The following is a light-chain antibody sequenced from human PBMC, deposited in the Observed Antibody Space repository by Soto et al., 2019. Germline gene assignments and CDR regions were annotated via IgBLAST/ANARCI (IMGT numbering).Light chain of an antibody. V-gene: IGKV3-20*01. CDR2: DAS. Sequence: EIVLTQSPGTLSLSPGERATLSCRARQSVSNNYLAWYQQKPGQAPRLLIYDASIRATGIPDRFSGSGSGTDFTLTISRLEPEDFAVYYWQQYGSSPYTFGLGTNLESK. CDR3: QQYGSSPYT. CDR1: QSVSNNY. J-gene: IGKJ2*01.